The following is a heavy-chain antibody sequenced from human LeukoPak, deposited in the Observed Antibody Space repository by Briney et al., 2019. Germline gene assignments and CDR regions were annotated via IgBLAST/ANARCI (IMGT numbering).Heavy chain of an antibody. V-gene: IGHV1-2*02. D-gene: IGHD3-10*01. CDR2: INPNRGGT. CDR1: RGTFSSYA. Sequence: GVSVKVSCKASRGTFSSYAISWVGQAPGHGLEGMGWINPNRGGTNYAQKFQGRVTMTRDTSISTANMELSRLRSDDTAVYYCATLRPITMVRGAFDYWGQGTLVTVSS. J-gene: IGHJ4*02. CDR3: ATLRPITMVRGAFDY.